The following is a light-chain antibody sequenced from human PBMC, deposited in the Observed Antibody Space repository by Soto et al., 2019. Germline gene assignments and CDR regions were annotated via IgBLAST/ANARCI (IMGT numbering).Light chain of an antibody. V-gene: IGKV3-20*01. CDR3: QQYGRSPRT. J-gene: IGKJ1*01. CDR1: QSVSSRS. CDR2: GAS. Sequence: EIVLTQSPGTLSLSPGERATLSCRASQSVSSRSLAWYQQKPGQAPRLLIYGASSRATGIPDRFSGSGSGTDFTLTISRLELEDFAVYYCQQYGRSPRTFGQGTKVEIK.